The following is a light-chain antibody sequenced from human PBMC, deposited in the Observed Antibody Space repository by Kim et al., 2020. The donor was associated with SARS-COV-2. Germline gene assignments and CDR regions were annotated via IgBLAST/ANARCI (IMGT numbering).Light chain of an antibody. J-gene: IGLJ1*01. V-gene: IGLV2-14*03. CDR3: SSYTRSSTNYV. CDR2: DVS. Sequence: TGTGSDVGGYRYVSWYQQHPGKAPKLMIYDVSNRPSGVSNRFSGSKSGNTASLTISGLQAEDEADYYCSSYTRSSTNYVFGTGTKVTVL. CDR1: GSDVGGYRY.